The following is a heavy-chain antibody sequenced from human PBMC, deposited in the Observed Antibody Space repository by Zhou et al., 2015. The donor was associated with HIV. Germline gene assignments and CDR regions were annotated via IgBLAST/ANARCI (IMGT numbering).Heavy chain of an antibody. CDR1: GYTFTNYN. Sequence: QVQLLQSGAEVKNPGASVRISCKASGYTFTNYNVHWVRQAPGQGLEWMGGIIPIFGTANYAQKFQGRVTITADKSTSTAYMELSSLRSEDTAVYYCAREPDLTGFSSSWYGGFDYWGQGTLVTVSS. V-gene: IGHV1-69*06. D-gene: IGHD6-13*01. CDR2: IIPIFGTA. J-gene: IGHJ4*02. CDR3: AREPDLTGFSSSWYGGFDY.